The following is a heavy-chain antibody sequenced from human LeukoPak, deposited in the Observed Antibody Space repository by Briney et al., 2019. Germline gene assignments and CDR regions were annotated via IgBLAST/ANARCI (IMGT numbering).Heavy chain of an antibody. J-gene: IGHJ4*02. D-gene: IGHD4/OR15-4a*01. CDR1: GGTFSSYA. Sequence: SVKVSCKASGGTFSSYAISWVRQAPGQGLEWMGGIIPIFGTAKYAQKFQGRVTITADESTSTAYMELSSLRSEDTAVYYCARDKDYGEGGFDYWGQGTLVTVSS. V-gene: IGHV1-69*13. CDR3: ARDKDYGEGGFDY. CDR2: IIPIFGTA.